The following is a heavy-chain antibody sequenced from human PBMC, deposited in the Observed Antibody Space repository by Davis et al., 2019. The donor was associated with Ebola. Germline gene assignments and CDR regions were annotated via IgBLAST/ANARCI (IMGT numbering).Heavy chain of an antibody. CDR1: GFTFSSYW. D-gene: IGHD3-22*01. V-gene: IGHV3-7*01. J-gene: IGHJ3*02. Sequence: PGGSLRLSCAASGFTFSSYWTSWVRQAPGKGLEWVANIKQDGSEKYYVDSVKGRFTISRDNSKNTLYLQMNSLRAEDTAVYYCARDPYYYDSSGYGDAFDIWGQGTMVTVSS. CDR2: IKQDGSEK. CDR3: ARDPYYYDSSGYGDAFDI.